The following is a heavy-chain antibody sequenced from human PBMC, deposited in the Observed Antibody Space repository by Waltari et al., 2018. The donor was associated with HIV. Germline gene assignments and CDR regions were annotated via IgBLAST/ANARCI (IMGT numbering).Heavy chain of an antibody. CDR1: GFTFSDYS. Sequence: EVQLVESGGGLVKPGGSLRLSCAASGFTFSDYSMNWVRQAPGKGLKWVSSISRGRKYIYYADSVKGRFTISRDNAKNSLYLQMNSLRAEDTAVYYCARGGEGSYADYWGQGTLVTGSS. V-gene: IGHV3-21*01. CDR2: ISRGRKYI. CDR3: ARGGEGSYADY. D-gene: IGHD1-26*01. J-gene: IGHJ4*02.